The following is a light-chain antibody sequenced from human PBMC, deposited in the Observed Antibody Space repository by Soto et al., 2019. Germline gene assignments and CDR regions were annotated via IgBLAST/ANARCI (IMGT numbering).Light chain of an antibody. Sequence: EIVLTQSPGTLSLSPGERATLSCMASQSVSSSYLAWYQQKPGQAPRLLIYGASSRATGIPDRFSGSGSGTDFTLTISRLEPEDFAVYYCQQYGRSPEITFGQGTRLEIK. J-gene: IGKJ5*01. CDR1: QSVSSSY. CDR3: QQYGRSPEIT. CDR2: GAS. V-gene: IGKV3-20*01.